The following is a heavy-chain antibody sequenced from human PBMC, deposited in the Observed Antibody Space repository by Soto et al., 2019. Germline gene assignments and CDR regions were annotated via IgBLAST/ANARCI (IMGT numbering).Heavy chain of an antibody. CDR1: GFTFSDYY. CDR2: SSDSGTFT. D-gene: IGHD4-4*01. Sequence: QVHLVESGGGLVKPGGSLRLSCAASGFTFSDYYMSWIRQAPGKGLEWLSYSSDSGTFTRYADSVKGRFSISRDNAKNSLYLQINSLRGEDTAIYYCARSGDNYSLLDYWGQGTPVTVSS. CDR3: ARSGDNYSLLDY. J-gene: IGHJ4*02. V-gene: IGHV3-11*06.